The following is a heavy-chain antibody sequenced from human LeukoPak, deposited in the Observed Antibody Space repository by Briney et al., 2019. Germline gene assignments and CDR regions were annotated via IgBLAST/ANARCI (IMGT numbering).Heavy chain of an antibody. CDR2: FDPEDGET. J-gene: IGHJ4*02. Sequence: GASVTVSCKVSGYTLTELSMHWVRQAPGKGLEWMGGFDPEDGETIYAQKFQGRVTMTEDTSTDTAYMELSSLRSEDTAVYYCATCYDCVTATTHFDYWGQGTLVTVSS. CDR1: GYTLTELS. CDR3: ATCYDCVTATTHFDY. D-gene: IGHD2-21*02. V-gene: IGHV1-24*01.